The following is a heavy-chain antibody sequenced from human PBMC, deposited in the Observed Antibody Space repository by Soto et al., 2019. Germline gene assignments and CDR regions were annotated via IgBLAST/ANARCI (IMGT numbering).Heavy chain of an antibody. D-gene: IGHD3-10*01. CDR2: IYPGDSDT. CDR3: ARHRSPARYYYYGMDV. V-gene: IGHV5-51*01. Sequence: XESLKVSCSSSGNSFTSYWIGLVLQMPGKGLEWMGIIYPGDSDTRYSPSFQGQVTISADKSISTAYLQWSSLKASDTAMYYCARHRSPARYYYYGMDVWGQRTTVTVPS. J-gene: IGHJ6*02. CDR1: GNSFTSYW.